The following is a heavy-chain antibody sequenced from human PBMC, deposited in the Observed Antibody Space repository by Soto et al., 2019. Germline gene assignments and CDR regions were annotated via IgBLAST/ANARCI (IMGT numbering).Heavy chain of an antibody. V-gene: IGHV3-23*01. J-gene: IGHJ6*02. Sequence: GGSLRLSCAASGFTFSSYAMSWVRQAPGKGLEWVSAISGSGGSTYYADSVKGRFTISRDNSKNTLYLQMNSLRAEDTAVYYCAKKFKDSYSSNWYRHYYYYYGMDVWGQGTTVTVSS. CDR2: ISGSGGST. CDR1: GFTFSSYA. D-gene: IGHD6-13*01. CDR3: AKKFKDSYSSNWYRHYYYYYGMDV.